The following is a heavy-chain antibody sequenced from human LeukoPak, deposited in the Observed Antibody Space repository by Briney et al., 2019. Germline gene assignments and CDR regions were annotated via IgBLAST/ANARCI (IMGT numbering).Heavy chain of an antibody. J-gene: IGHJ4*02. Sequence: GGSLRLSCAASGFTFDDYAMHWVRQAPGKGLEWVAGTSWNSGTIAYGDSVKGRFTISRDNAKDSLWLQMNSLRAEDMALYYCAKDSRPRFDTSGWYSFDYWGKGTLVTVSS. CDR3: AKDSRPRFDTSGWYSFDY. D-gene: IGHD6-19*01. CDR2: TSWNSGTI. CDR1: GFTFDDYA. V-gene: IGHV3-9*03.